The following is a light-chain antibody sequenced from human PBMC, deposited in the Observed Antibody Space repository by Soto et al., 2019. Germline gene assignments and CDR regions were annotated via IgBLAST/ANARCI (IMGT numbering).Light chain of an antibody. V-gene: IGLV1-44*01. CDR1: SSNIGSYF. J-gene: IGLJ1*01. Sequence: QSVLTQPPSASGTPGQRVTISCSGSSSNIGSYFVNWYQQLPGTAPKLLIYSNDQRPSGVPDRFSGSKSGTSASLAISGLQSEDEADYYCAAWDDSLNGYVFGTGTKLTVL. CDR2: SND. CDR3: AAWDDSLNGYV.